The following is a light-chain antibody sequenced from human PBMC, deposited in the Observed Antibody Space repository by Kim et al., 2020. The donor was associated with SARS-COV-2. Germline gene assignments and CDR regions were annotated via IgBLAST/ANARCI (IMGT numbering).Light chain of an antibody. V-gene: IGKV3-20*01. CDR3: QQYDTSPPT. CDR2: GAS. Sequence: PGESATLACRPSQNVSSTYLTWYQPKPGQAPRLLIYGASTRATGFPDRFRGSGAGRDFTLTISRLEPEDFAVFFCQQYDTSPPTFGQGTKLEI. J-gene: IGKJ2*01. CDR1: QNVSSTY.